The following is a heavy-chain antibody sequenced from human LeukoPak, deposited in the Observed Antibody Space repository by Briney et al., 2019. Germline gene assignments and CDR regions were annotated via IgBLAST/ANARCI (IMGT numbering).Heavy chain of an antibody. V-gene: IGHV3-7*01. J-gene: IGHJ4*02. D-gene: IGHD3-10*01. Sequence: GGSLRLSCVASSFSFSDFWMSWVRQRPGKELEWLATIKRFGSEKTYLDSVKGRFTISRDDSKSSLSLQMNNLGADDSGLYYCARSSSQGFDYFDYWGQGALVTVSS. CDR1: SFSFSDFW. CDR2: IKRFGSEK. CDR3: ARSSSQGFDYFDY.